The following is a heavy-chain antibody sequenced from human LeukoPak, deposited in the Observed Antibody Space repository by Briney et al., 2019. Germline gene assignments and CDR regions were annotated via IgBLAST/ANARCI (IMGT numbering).Heavy chain of an antibody. CDR2: IRYDGSNK. Sequence: GGSLRLSCAASGFTFTSYGMHWVRQAPGQGLEWVAFIRYDGSNKYYADSVKGRFTISRDNSKNTLYLQTNSLRAEDTAVYYCAKDASSSSWYIYYFDYWGQGTLVTVSS. V-gene: IGHV3-30*02. CDR1: GFTFTSYG. CDR3: AKDASSSSWYIYYFDY. J-gene: IGHJ4*02. D-gene: IGHD6-13*01.